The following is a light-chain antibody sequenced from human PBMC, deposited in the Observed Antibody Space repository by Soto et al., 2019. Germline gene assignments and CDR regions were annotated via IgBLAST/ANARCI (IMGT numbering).Light chain of an antibody. CDR1: QSISLF. CDR2: AAS. V-gene: IGKV1-39*01. Sequence: DIQMTQSPSSLSASVGYTVTITCRASQSISLFLNWYQQKPGKAPKLLIYAASSLQSGVPSRFSGNGSGTDFTLTISSLQPEDFATYYCHQTDSIPETFGQGTKVEIK. CDR3: HQTDSIPET. J-gene: IGKJ1*01.